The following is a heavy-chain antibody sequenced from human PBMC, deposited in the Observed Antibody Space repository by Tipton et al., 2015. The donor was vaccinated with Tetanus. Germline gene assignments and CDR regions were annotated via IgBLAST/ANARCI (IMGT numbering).Heavy chain of an antibody. Sequence: QLVQSGAEVKKPGESLKISCKGSGYSFTSYWIGWVRQMPGKGLEWMRIIYPGDSDTRYSPSFQDQVTLSADKSISTAYLQWSSRKASDTAMYYCARRGVEEPTLYSSGWFYYYGMDVWGQGTAVTVSS. CDR3: ARRGVEEPTLYSSGWFYYYGMDV. CDR2: IYPGDSDT. CDR1: GYSFTSYW. D-gene: IGHD6-19*01. J-gene: IGHJ6*02. V-gene: IGHV5-51*01.